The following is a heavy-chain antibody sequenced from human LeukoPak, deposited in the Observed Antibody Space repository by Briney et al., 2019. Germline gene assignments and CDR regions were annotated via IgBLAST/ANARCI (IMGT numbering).Heavy chain of an antibody. D-gene: IGHD4-11*01. CDR1: GGSISTNNYY. Sequence: SETLSLTCTDSGGSISTNNYYWAWIRQPPGKGLEWIGSIYYSGSTYYSPSLKSRFTISVDTSKNQFSLKLSSVTAADTAVYYCARHSNYVGPFYWGQGTLVTVSS. CDR2: IYYSGST. CDR3: ARHSNYVGPFY. V-gene: IGHV4-39*01. J-gene: IGHJ4*02.